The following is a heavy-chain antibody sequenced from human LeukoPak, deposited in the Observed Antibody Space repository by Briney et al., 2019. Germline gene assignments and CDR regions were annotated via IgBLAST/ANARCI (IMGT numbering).Heavy chain of an antibody. D-gene: IGHD5-12*01. CDR2: IYYSGST. V-gene: IGHV4-39*01. CDR1: GDSISSSSYY. CDR3: ARNIVATQSPSDY. J-gene: IGHJ4*02. Sequence: KTSETLSLTCTVSGDSISSSSYYWGWIRQPPGKGLEWIGSIYYSGSTYYNPSLKSRVTISVDTSKNQFSLKLSSVTAADTAVYYCARNIVATQSPSDYWGQGTLVTVSS.